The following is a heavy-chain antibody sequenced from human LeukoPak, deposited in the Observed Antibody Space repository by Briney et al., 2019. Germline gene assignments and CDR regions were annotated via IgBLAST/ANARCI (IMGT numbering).Heavy chain of an antibody. CDR1: GYTFTSYG. CDR2: ISIYNGKT. Sequence: ASVKVSCKASGYTFTSYGITWVRQAPGQGLEWMGWISIYNGKTNYAQKLRGRVTMTADTSTSTAFMELRSLRSDDTAVYYCAKVISVATGKYYFDYWGREPWSPSPQ. V-gene: IGHV1-18*01. CDR3: AKVISVATGKYYFDY. J-gene: IGHJ4*02. D-gene: IGHD5-12*01.